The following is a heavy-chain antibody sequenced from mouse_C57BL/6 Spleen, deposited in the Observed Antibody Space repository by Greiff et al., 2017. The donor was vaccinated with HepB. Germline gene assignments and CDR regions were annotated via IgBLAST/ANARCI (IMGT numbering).Heavy chain of an antibody. J-gene: IGHJ4*01. V-gene: IGHV1-78*01. CDR3: AREGGYYEYYAMDY. CDR2: IYPRDGST. D-gene: IGHD2-3*01. CDR1: GYTFTDHT. Sequence: VKLVESDAELVKPGASVKISCTVSGYTFTDHTIHWMKQRPEQGLEWIGYIYPRDGSTKYNEKFKGKATLTADKSSSTAYMQLNSLTSEDSAVYFCAREGGYYEYYAMDYWGQGTSVTVSS.